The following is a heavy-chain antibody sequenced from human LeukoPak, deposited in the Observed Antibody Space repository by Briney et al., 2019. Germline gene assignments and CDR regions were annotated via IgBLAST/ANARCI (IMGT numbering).Heavy chain of an antibody. V-gene: IGHV3-49*04. J-gene: IGHJ4*02. CDR3: TRGGGTLDY. CDR2: IRSKAFGGAT. D-gene: IGHD3-16*01. CDR1: GYTFGDYA. Sequence: QSGGSLRLSCTGSGYTFGDYAMSWVRQSPGKGLEWVSLIRSKAFGGATEYAASVKGRFTISRDDSKSIAYLQMNSLKTEDTAMYYCTRGGGTLDYWGQGTLVTVSS.